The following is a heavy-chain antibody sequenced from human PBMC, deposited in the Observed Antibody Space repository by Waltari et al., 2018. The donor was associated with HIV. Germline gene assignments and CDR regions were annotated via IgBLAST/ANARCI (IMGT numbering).Heavy chain of an antibody. CDR3: GKDMKTGIITTWDS. CDR2: ISWDGTST. CDR1: GFTFVDYA. D-gene: IGHD3-22*01. Sequence: EVQLVESGGVVVQPGGSLRLSCAASGFTFVDYAMHWVRQRPGTGLEWVSLISWDGTSTYYTDSVKGRFTISRENSKKSLFLQMNNLRAEDTALYYCGKDMKTGIITTWDSWGQGTQVTVSS. V-gene: IGHV3-43D*04. J-gene: IGHJ4*02.